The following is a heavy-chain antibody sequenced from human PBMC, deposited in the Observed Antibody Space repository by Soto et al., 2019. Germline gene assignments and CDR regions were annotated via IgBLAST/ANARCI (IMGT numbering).Heavy chain of an antibody. V-gene: IGHV3-33*01. CDR1: GFTFSSYG. CDR3: ARDRKGYCSSTSCYSGAFDI. J-gene: IGHJ3*02. CDR2: IWHDGSNK. D-gene: IGHD2-2*02. Sequence: QVQLVESGGGVVQPGRSLRLSCAASGFTFSSYGMHWVRQAPGKGLEWVAVIWHDGSNKYYADSVKGRFTISRDNSKNTLYLQMNSLRAEDTAVYYCARDRKGYCSSTSCYSGAFDIWGQGTMVTVSS.